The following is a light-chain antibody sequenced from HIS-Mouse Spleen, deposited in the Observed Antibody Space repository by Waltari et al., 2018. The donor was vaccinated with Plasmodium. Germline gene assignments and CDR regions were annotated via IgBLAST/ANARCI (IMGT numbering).Light chain of an antibody. CDR2: EVS. Sequence: QSALTQPPSASGSPGQSVTISCTGTSSDVGGYNYVSWYQQHPGKAPKLMIYEVSKRPSGAPVRFSGSKSGNTASLTVSGLQAEDEADYYCSSYAGSSVFGTGTKVTVL. V-gene: IGLV2-8*01. J-gene: IGLJ1*01. CDR3: SSYAGSSV. CDR1: SSDVGGYNY.